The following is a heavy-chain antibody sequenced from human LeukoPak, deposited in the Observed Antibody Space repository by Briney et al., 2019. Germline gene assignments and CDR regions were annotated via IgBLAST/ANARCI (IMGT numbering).Heavy chain of an antibody. CDR2: INPNSGGT. V-gene: IGHV1-2*02. CDR3: ARDQDYGSGSTPGF. D-gene: IGHD3-10*01. Sequence: ASVKVSCKASGYTFTGYYMHWVRQAPGQGLEWMGWINPNSGGTNYAQKFQGRVTVTRDTSISTAYMELSRLRSDDTAVYYCARDQDYGSGSTPGFWGKGTTVTISS. J-gene: IGHJ6*04. CDR1: GYTFTGYY.